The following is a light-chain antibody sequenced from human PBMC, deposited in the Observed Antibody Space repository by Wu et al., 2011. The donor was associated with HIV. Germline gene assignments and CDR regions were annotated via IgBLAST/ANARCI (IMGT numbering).Light chain of an antibody. CDR3: QHIMTAGGLMYT. Sequence: EIVMTQSPATLSVSPGERATLSCRASQSVRNNLAWYQQKPGLAPSLLIYGASTRATGIPARFSGSGSGTDFTLTISSVQSEDFAVYYCQHIMTAGGLMYTFGQGTKLEIK. CDR1: QSVRNN. J-gene: IGKJ2*01. V-gene: IGKV3D-15*01. CDR2: GAS.